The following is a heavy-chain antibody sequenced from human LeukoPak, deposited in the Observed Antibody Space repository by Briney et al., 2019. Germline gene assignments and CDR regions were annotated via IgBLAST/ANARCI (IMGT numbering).Heavy chain of an antibody. Sequence: GGSLRLSCTASGFTFGDYAMSWFRQAPGKGLEWVANIKQDGSEKYYVDSVKGRFTISRDNAKNSLYLQMNSLRAEDTAVYYCARVSSGDYDFWSGYYTGGANYYYYYMDVWGKGTTVTVSS. CDR1: GFTFGDYA. CDR3: ARVSSGDYDFWSGYYTGGANYYYYYMDV. V-gene: IGHV3-7*01. J-gene: IGHJ6*03. CDR2: IKQDGSEK. D-gene: IGHD3-3*01.